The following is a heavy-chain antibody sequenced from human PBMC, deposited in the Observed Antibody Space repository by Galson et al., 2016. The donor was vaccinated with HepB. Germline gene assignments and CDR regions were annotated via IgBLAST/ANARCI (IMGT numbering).Heavy chain of an antibody. V-gene: IGHV4-38-2*02. Sequence: ETLSLTCSVSGYSISTGYYWGWIRQPPGKGLEWIGYIFRSGTTYYNPSLKSRVTLSLDTSKNQFSLKLASVTAADTAVYYCARDNSAMARGIIIRGEVDYWGQGTLVTVSS. D-gene: IGHD3-10*01. CDR2: IFRSGTT. CDR3: ARDNSAMARGIIIRGEVDY. CDR1: GYSISTGYY. J-gene: IGHJ4*02.